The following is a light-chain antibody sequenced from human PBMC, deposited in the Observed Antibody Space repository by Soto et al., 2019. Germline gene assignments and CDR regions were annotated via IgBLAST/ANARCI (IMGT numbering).Light chain of an antibody. CDR3: QQYSNWPPLT. CDR1: QSVRSER. V-gene: IGKV3-15*01. Sequence: EIVLTQSPDTLSLSPGERAPLSCMARQSVRSERLAWYQHKPGQAPRLLIYGASTRATGIPARFSGSGSGTEFTLTISSLQSEDFAVYYCQQYSNWPPLTFGQGTRLEI. CDR2: GAS. J-gene: IGKJ5*01.